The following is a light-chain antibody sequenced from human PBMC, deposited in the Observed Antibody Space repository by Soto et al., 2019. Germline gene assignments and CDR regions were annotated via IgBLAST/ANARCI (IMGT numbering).Light chain of an antibody. V-gene: IGKV1-5*03. CDR2: KAS. CDR1: QSISSW. CDR3: QQYNSYPWT. J-gene: IGKJ1*01. Sequence: DIQMTQSPSTLSASVGDRVTITCRASQSISSWLAWYQQKPGKAPKLLIYKASSLESGVPSRCSGSGSGTEFTLTISSLQPDDFATDYGQQYNSYPWTFGQGTKVEIK.